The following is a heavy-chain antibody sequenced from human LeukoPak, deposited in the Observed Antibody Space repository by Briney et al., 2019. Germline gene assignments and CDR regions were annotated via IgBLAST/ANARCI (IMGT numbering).Heavy chain of an antibody. Sequence: ETLSLTCAVYGGSFSGYYWSWVRQAPGKGLEWVSVIYSGGSTYYADSVKGRFTISRDNSKNTLYLQMNSLRAEDTAVYYCARASTYYYDSSGYLFDYWGQGTLVTVSS. CDR2: IYSGGST. V-gene: IGHV3-53*01. J-gene: IGHJ4*02. CDR3: ARASTYYYDSSGYLFDY. CDR1: GGSFSGYY. D-gene: IGHD3-22*01.